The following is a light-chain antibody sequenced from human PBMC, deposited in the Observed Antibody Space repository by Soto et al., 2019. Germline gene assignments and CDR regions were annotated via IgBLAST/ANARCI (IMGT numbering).Light chain of an antibody. CDR2: DVS. CDR1: SSDVGGYNY. CDR3: SSYTSSSLYV. Sequence: QSVLTQPASVSGSPGQSITISCTGNSSDVGGYNYVSWYQQHPGKAPKLMIYDVSNRPSGVSNRFSGSKSGNTASLTISGLQAEDEADYYCSSYTSSSLYVFGTRTKVTVL. V-gene: IGLV2-14*01. J-gene: IGLJ1*01.